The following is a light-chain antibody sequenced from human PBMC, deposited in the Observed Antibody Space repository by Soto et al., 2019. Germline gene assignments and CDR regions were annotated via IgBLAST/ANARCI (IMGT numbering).Light chain of an antibody. CDR2: RTS. CDR1: QSISNS. J-gene: IGKJ1*01. V-gene: IGKV1-39*01. Sequence: DIQLTQSPSSLSASVGDRVTISCRASQSISNSLNWYQKKPGKAPNLLIFRTSGVHRGVPSRFSGSGSGTDFILTISSLQREDLATYYCQQSYSSSWTFGPGTKVDI. CDR3: QQSYSSSWT.